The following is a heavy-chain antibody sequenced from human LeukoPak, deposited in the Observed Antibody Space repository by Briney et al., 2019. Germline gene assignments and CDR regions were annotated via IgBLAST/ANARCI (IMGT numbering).Heavy chain of an antibody. CDR1: GGSISSYY. J-gene: IGHJ4*02. CDR3: ARGLRGIMAGFDY. Sequence: PSETLSLTCTVSGGSISSYYWSWIRQPPGKGLEWIGYIFYSGSTNYNPSLKSRVTISVDTSKNQFSLKLSSVTAADTAVYYCARGLRGIMAGFDYWGQGTLVTVSS. CDR2: IFYSGST. D-gene: IGHD6-19*01. V-gene: IGHV4-59*01.